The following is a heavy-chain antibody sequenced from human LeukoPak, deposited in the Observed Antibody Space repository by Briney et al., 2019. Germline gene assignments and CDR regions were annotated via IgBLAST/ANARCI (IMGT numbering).Heavy chain of an antibody. J-gene: IGHJ4*02. CDR2: INHSGST. D-gene: IGHD3-10*02. CDR3: ASVRGVIMSFDY. Sequence: PSETLSLTCAVYGGSFSGYYWSWIRQPPGKGLEWIGEINHSGSTNNNPSLKSRVAISVDTSKNQFSLKLSSVTAADTAVYYCASVRGVIMSFDYWGQGTLVTVSS. V-gene: IGHV4-34*01. CDR1: GGSFSGYY.